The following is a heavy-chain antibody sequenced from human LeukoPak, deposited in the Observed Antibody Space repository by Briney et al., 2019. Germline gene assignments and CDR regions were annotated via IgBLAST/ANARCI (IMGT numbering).Heavy chain of an antibody. CDR1: GFTFSSYA. CDR2: ISYDGNNK. J-gene: IGHJ3*02. Sequence: GGSLRLSCAASGFTFSSYAMHWVRQAPGKGLEWVAVISYDGNNKYYADSVKGRFTISRDNSKNTLYLQMNSLSAEDTAVYYCARDSLAFDIWGQGTMVTVSS. CDR3: ARDSLAFDI. V-gene: IGHV3-30-3*01.